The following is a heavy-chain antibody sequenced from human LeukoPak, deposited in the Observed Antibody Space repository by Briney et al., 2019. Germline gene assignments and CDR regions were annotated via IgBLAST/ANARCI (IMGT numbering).Heavy chain of an antibody. CDR3: ATDLGYYYGMDV. J-gene: IGHJ6*02. D-gene: IGHD3-16*01. CDR2: IWYDGSNK. V-gene: IGHV3-33*01. Sequence: GGSLRLSCAASGFTFSSYGMHWVRQAPGKGLEWVAVIWYDGSNKYYADSVKGRFTISRDNSKNTLYLQMNSLRAEDTAVYYCATDLGYYYGMDVWGQGTTDTVSS. CDR1: GFTFSSYG.